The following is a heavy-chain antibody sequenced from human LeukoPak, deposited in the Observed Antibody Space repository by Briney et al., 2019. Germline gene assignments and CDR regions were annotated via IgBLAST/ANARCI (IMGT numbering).Heavy chain of an antibody. Sequence: GGSLRLSCTASGFTFGDYAMSWFRQAPGKGLEWVGLIRSKAYGGTTEYAASVKGRFTISRDDSKSIAYLQMNSLKTEDTAVYYCTRDYGDLYFDYWGQGTLVTDSS. CDR1: GFTFGDYA. CDR2: IRSKAYGGTT. J-gene: IGHJ4*02. D-gene: IGHD4-17*01. V-gene: IGHV3-49*03. CDR3: TRDYGDLYFDY.